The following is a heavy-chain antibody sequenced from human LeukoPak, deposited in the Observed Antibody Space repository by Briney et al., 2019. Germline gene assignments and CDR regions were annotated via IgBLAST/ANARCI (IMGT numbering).Heavy chain of an antibody. D-gene: IGHD6-13*01. CDR3: ARLKARIAAGCGFEY. V-gene: IGHV3-7*01. CDR2: IKKDGREK. J-gene: IGHJ4*02. Sequence: GRSLRPSCAASGFTFSIYWMSWVRQAPGKGLEWVGNIKKDGREKYYVDSVKGRFTISTDNAKNSPYLQMNSLRTEDTAVYYCARLKARIAAGCGFEYWGQGALVTVSS. CDR1: GFTFSIYW.